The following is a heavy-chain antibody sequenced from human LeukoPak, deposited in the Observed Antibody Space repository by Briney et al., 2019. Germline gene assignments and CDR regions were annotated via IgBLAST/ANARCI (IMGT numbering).Heavy chain of an antibody. V-gene: IGHV1-2*02. CDR1: GYTFTGYY. D-gene: IGHD4-17*01. Sequence: GASVKVSCKASGYTFTGYYMHWVRQAPGQGLEWMGWINPNSVATNYAQKFQGRVTMTRDTSISTAYMELSRLRSDDTAVYYCAREAFTTVTSATDAFDIWGQGTMVTVSS. J-gene: IGHJ3*02. CDR3: AREAFTTVTSATDAFDI. CDR2: INPNSVAT.